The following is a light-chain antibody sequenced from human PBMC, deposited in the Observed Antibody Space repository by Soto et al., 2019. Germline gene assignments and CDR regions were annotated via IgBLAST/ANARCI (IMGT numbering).Light chain of an antibody. CDR2: GAS. Sequence: EIVMTQSQATLSVSPGERATLSCRASQSVSSNLAWYQQKPGQAPMLLIYGASTRATGIPARFSGSRSGTEFTLTINSLQSEDFAVYYCQQYNNWPPYTGGQGTKLEIK. V-gene: IGKV3-15*01. CDR1: QSVSSN. CDR3: QQYNNWPPYT. J-gene: IGKJ2*01.